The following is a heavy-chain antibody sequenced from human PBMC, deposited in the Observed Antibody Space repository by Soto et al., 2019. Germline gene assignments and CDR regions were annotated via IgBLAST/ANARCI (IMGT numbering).Heavy chain of an antibody. V-gene: IGHV3-30*18. CDR1: GFTFSSYG. CDR3: AKDWAKLSIWFGELFDY. D-gene: IGHD3-10*01. CDR2: ISYAGSNK. Sequence: PGGSLRLSCAASGFTFSSYGMQWVRHAPGKGLEWVAVISYAGSNKYYAESLKARFTISRDNSKNTPYLQMNSLRAEDTAVYYCAKDWAKLSIWFGELFDYRGQGTLVTVSS. J-gene: IGHJ4*02.